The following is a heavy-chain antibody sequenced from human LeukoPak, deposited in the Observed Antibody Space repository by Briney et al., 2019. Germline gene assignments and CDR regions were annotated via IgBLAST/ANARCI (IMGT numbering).Heavy chain of an antibody. CDR1: GYTFTAYY. V-gene: IGHV1-2*06. CDR2: INPNSGGT. D-gene: IGHD3-3*01. Sequence: ASVKVSCKTSGYTFTAYYIHWVRQAPGQGLEWMGRINPNSGGTNYAQIFQGRVSMTRDTSISTAYMELSRLRSDDTAVYYCATRDPAEGFLEWLPDCWGQGTLVTVSA. CDR3: ATRDPAEGFLEWLPDC. J-gene: IGHJ4*02.